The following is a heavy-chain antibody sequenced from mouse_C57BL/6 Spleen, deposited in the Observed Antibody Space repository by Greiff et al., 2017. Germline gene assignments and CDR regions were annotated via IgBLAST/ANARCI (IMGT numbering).Heavy chain of an antibody. CDR3: ARERELGHFDY. CDR2: ISYDGSN. D-gene: IGHD4-1*01. J-gene: IGHJ2*01. CDR1: GYSITSGYY. Sequence: EESGPGLVKPSQSLSLTCSVTGYSITSGYYWNWIRQFPGNKLEWMGYISYDGSNNYNPSLKNRISITLDTSKNQFFLKLNSVTAEDTATYYCARERELGHFDYWGQGTTLTVSS. V-gene: IGHV3-6*01.